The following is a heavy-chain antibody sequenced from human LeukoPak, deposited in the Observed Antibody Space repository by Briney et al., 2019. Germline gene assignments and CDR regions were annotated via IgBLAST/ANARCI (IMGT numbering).Heavy chain of an antibody. CDR3: AREAYGDFYFDY. CDR1: GGSISSYY. V-gene: IGHV4-59*01. J-gene: IGHJ4*02. D-gene: IGHD4-17*01. CDR2: IYYSGST. Sequence: PSETLSLTCTVSGGSISSYYWSWIRQPPGKGLEWIGYIYYSGSTNYNTSLKSRVTISVDTSKNQFSLKLSSVTAADTAVYYCAREAYGDFYFDYWGQGTLVTVSS.